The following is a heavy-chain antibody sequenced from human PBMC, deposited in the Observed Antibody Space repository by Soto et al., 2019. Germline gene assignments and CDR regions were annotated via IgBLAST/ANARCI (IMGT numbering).Heavy chain of an antibody. J-gene: IGHJ4*02. Sequence: PGGSLRLSCAASGFTFSSYAMSWVRQAPGKGLEWVSAISGGGGSTYYADSVKGRFTISSDNSKNTLFLQMNSLRAEDPAVYYCAKDRGYSRSRLDYWGQGTLVTGSS. CDR3: AKDRGYSRSRLDY. V-gene: IGHV3-23*01. CDR1: GFTFSSYA. CDR2: ISGGGGST. D-gene: IGHD6-6*01.